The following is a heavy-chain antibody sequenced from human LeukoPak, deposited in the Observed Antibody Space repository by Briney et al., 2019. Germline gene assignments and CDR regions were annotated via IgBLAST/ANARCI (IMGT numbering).Heavy chain of an antibody. CDR3: ARTFFGVVTYFDY. J-gene: IGHJ4*02. V-gene: IGHV4-38-2*02. CDR1: GYSISSGYY. Sequence: ASETLSLTCTVSGYSISSGYYWGWIRQPPGKGLEWIGSIYHSGSTYYNPSLKSRVTISVDTSKNQFSLKLSSVTAADTAVYYCARTFFGVVTYFDYWGQGTLVTVSS. CDR2: IYHSGST. D-gene: IGHD3-3*01.